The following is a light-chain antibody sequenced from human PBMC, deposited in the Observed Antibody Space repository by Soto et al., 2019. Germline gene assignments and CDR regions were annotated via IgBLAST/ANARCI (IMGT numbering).Light chain of an antibody. CDR2: DAS. CDR3: QDYSPYSWT. CDR1: ESISSW. V-gene: IGKV1-5*01. Sequence: DIQMTQSPSTLSASVGDTVTITCRASESISSWLAWYQEKPGKAPNLLIYDASSLESWVPSRFSGSGSGTEFTLPISSLQPDEVATYYCQDYSPYSWTFGKGTKVEIK. J-gene: IGKJ1*01.